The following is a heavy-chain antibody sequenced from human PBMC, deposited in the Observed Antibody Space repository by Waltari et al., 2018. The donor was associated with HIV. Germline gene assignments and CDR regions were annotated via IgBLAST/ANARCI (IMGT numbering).Heavy chain of an antibody. V-gene: IGHV4-59*08. CDR1: ISSYY. CDR3: ARAERIFGVVTLYYFDY. Sequence: QVQLQESGPGLVKPSETLSLTSISSYYWSWIRQPPGKGLEWIGYIYYSGSTNYNPSLKSRVTISVDTSKNQFSLKLSSVTAADTAVYYCARAERIFGVVTLYYFDYWGQGTLVTVSS. J-gene: IGHJ4*02. CDR2: IYYSGST. D-gene: IGHD3-3*01.